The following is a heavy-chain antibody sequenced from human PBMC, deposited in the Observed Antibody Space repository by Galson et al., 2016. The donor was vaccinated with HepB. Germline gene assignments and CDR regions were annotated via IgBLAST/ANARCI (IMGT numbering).Heavy chain of an antibody. V-gene: IGHV1-69*02. Sequence: SVKVSCKASGGTFDSQTISWVRQAPGQGLEWLGRILPPLEIASYAQEFQGRATFTADKSTSTVYMELSSLRFNDTAVYYCARKFGSGWYEAFDIWGQGTMVTVSS. J-gene: IGHJ3*02. CDR2: ILPPLEIA. CDR3: ARKFGSGWYEAFDI. CDR1: GGTFDSQT. D-gene: IGHD6-19*01.